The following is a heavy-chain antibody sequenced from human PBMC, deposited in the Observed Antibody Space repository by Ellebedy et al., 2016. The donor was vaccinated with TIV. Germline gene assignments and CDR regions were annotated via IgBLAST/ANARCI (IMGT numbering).Heavy chain of an antibody. CDR1: GFTFSGSA. CDR3: TRLGQEWVSAFDI. J-gene: IGHJ3*02. D-gene: IGHD3-3*01. V-gene: IGHV3-73*01. CDR2: IKSKAQESAT. Sequence: GESLKISCVASGFTFSGSAVHWVRQASGKGLEWVGRIKSKAQESATAYGASVRGRFTISRDDSENTAYLQMNSLRTEDTAVYYCTRLGQEWVSAFDIWGLGTMVTVSS.